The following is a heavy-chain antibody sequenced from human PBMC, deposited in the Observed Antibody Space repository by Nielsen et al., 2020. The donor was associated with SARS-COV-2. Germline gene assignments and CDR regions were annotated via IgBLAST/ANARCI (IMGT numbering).Heavy chain of an antibody. V-gene: IGHV4-4*02. Sequence: GSLRLSCAVSGGSISSSNWWSWVRQPPGKGLEWIGEIYHSGSTNYNPSLKSRVTISVDKSKNQFSLKLSSVTAADTAVYYCARVSEWLSDWFDPWGQGTLVTVSS. D-gene: IGHD3-3*01. CDR3: ARVSEWLSDWFDP. J-gene: IGHJ5*02. CDR1: GGSISSSNW. CDR2: IYHSGST.